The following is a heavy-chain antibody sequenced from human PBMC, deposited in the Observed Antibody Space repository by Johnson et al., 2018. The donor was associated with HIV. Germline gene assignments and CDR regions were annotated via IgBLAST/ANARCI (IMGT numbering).Heavy chain of an antibody. CDR1: GFTVSSNY. Sequence: VQLVESGGGLIQPGGSLRLSCAASGFTVSSNYMSWVRQAPGKGLEWVSVIYGDGTTFYADSVTGRFTISRDNSKNTLYLQINSLRAEDTAVYYCARDRGVVVLHGAFDIWGQGTMVTVSS. V-gene: IGHV3-53*01. CDR3: ARDRGVVVLHGAFDI. D-gene: IGHD2-2*01. J-gene: IGHJ3*02. CDR2: IYGDGTT.